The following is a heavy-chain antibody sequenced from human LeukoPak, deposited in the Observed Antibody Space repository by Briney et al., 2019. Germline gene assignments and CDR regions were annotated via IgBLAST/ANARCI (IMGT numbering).Heavy chain of an antibody. CDR2: SATTKPNSCTT. CDR1: GFSITDHH. J-gene: IGHJ4*02. CDR3: AKENRQWVAAAGN. Sequence: GGSLRLSCAGAGFSITDHHMAWVRQAPGKGLEWIGRSATTKPNSCTTQYAASARGRFTISRDDSQNSLYLQLNSLKTEDTAVYYCAKENRQWVAAAGNWGQGTLVTVSS. D-gene: IGHD6-13*01. V-gene: IGHV3-72*01.